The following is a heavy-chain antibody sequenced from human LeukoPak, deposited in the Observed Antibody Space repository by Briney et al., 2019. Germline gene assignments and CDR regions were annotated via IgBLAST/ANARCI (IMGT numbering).Heavy chain of an antibody. CDR3: AKDQEWELTHYFDY. D-gene: IGHD1-26*01. V-gene: IGHV3-23*01. J-gene: IGHJ4*02. Sequence: GGSLRLSCAASGFTFSSYGMSWVRQAPGKGLEWVSAISGSGGSTYYADSVKGRFTISRDNSQNTVYLQMNSLRAEDTAVYYCAKDQEWELTHYFDYWGQGTLLTVSS. CDR1: GFTFSSYG. CDR2: ISGSGGST.